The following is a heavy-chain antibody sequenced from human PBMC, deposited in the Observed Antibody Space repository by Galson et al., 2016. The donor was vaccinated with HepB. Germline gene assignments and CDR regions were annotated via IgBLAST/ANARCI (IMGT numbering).Heavy chain of an antibody. D-gene: IGHD3-3*01. J-gene: IGHJ2*01. V-gene: IGHV3-33*01. CDR3: ARVRLRFLEWLPPDDWYFDL. CDR2: IWYDGSNK. CDR1: GFTFSSYG. Sequence: SLRLSCAASGFTFSSYGMHWVRQAPGKGLEWVAVIWYDGSNKYYADSVKGRFTISRDNSKNTLYLQMNSLRAEDTAVYYCARVRLRFLEWLPPDDWYFDLWGRGTLVTVSS.